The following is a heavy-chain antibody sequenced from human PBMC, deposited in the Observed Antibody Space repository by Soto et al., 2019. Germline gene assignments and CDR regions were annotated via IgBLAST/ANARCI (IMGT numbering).Heavy chain of an antibody. CDR1: AASFSKYY. CDR3: ASVTFGGIGLDH. Sequence: PAETLSLTCTVSAASFSKYYLTWIRQPPGKGLEWIGYIYFNGNTKYNPSLEGRLTISIHTTKKEFSLTVMSVTAAGAAVYYCASVTFGGIGLDHWGQGTLVTVSS. J-gene: IGHJ4*02. CDR2: IYFNGNT. D-gene: IGHD3-16*01. V-gene: IGHV4-59*01.